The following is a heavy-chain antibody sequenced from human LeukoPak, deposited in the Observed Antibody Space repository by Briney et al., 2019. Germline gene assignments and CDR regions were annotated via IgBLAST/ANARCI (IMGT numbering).Heavy chain of an antibody. CDR2: ISGSGGST. V-gene: IGHV3-23*01. J-gene: IGHJ4*02. CDR1: GFTFSSYE. D-gene: IGHD3-9*01. Sequence: GGSLRLSCAASGFTFSSYEMNWVRQAPGKGPEWVSTISGSGGSTYYADSVKGRFTISRDNSKDTLYLQMNSLRAEDTAVYHCAKDLRLRYFTYWGQGTLVTVSS. CDR3: AKDLRLRYFTY.